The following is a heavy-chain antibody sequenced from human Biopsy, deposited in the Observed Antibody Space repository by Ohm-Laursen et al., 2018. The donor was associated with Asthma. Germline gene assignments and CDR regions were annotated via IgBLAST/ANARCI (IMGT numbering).Heavy chain of an antibody. Sequence: SLRLSCTATGFTFGDYWMSWVRQVPGKGLEWVANIKHDGTEKNHVDSLKGRFTISRDNAKNSLYLQMNSLRAEDTAVYYCARTFHFWGPYHAEHYQHWGQGTLVTVSS. CDR1: GFTFGDYW. CDR2: IKHDGTEK. J-gene: IGHJ1*01. CDR3: ARTFHFWGPYHAEHYQH. V-gene: IGHV3-7*01. D-gene: IGHD3-3*02.